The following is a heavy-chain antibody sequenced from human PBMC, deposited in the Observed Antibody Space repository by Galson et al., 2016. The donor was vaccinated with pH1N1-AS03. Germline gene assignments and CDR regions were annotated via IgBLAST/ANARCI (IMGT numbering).Heavy chain of an antibody. CDR2: IYYSGTT. J-gene: IGHJ6*02. D-gene: IGHD3-22*01. Sequence: SETLSLTCSVSGAPITSGSHYWTWIRQLPGKGLEWIGYIYYSGTTKFNPSLATRVTMSVDGSKSQFSLNLMSVTAAETAVYYCAREGQLWPHYYPLDVWGQGTTVTVSS. CDR3: AREGQLWPHYYPLDV. V-gene: IGHV4-61*01. CDR1: GAPITSGSHY.